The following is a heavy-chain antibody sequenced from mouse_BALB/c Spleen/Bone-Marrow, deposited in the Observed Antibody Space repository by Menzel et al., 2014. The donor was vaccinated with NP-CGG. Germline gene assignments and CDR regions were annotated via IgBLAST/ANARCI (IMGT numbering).Heavy chain of an antibody. V-gene: IGHV1-39*01. CDR3: ARSGSYFDY. CDR1: GYSFTGYN. J-gene: IGHJ2*01. D-gene: IGHD4-1*01. Sequence: LNESGPELQKPGASVKISCNSSGYSFTGYNMNWVKKSNGKSLEWIGNIDPYYGGTSYNQKFKDKATLTVDKSSSTAYMQLKSLTSEDSAVYYCARSGSYFDYWGQGTTLTVSS. CDR2: IDPYYGGT.